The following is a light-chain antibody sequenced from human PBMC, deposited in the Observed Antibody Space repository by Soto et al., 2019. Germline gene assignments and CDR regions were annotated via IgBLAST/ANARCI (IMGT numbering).Light chain of an antibody. Sequence: EIVLTQSPGTLSLSPGERATLSCRASQSVSSSYLAWYQQKPGQAPRLLIYGASSRATGIPDRFSGSGSGTDFTLTISRLEPEDFAVYYCQQYGSSLSITFGQGTRRRL. CDR3: QQYGSSLSIT. CDR2: GAS. CDR1: QSVSSSY. V-gene: IGKV3-20*01. J-gene: IGKJ5*01.